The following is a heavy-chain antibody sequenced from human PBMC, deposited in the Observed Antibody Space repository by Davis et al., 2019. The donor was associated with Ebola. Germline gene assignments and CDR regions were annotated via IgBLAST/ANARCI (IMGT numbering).Heavy chain of an antibody. Sequence: AASVKVSCKASGYTFTSYDINWVRQATGQGLEWMGWMNPNSGNTGYAQKFQGRVTMTRNTSISTAYMELSSLRSEDTAVYYCARVYNRFGGMDVWGQGTTVTVSS. V-gene: IGHV1-8*01. D-gene: IGHD2/OR15-2a*01. CDR1: GYTFTSYD. CDR3: ARVYNRFGGMDV. J-gene: IGHJ6*02. CDR2: MNPNSGNT.